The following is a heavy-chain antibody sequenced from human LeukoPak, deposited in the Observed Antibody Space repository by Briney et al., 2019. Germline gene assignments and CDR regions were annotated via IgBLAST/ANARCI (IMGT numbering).Heavy chain of an antibody. J-gene: IGHJ4*02. D-gene: IGHD6-13*01. Sequence: SETLSLTCTVSGGSISSYYWSWIRQPPGKGLEWIGYIYYSGSTNYNPSLKSRVTISVDTSKNQFSLKLSSVTAADTAVYYCARSAYSSSWYDYWGQGTLVTVSS. CDR2: IYYSGST. V-gene: IGHV4-59*08. CDR1: GGSISSYY. CDR3: ARSAYSSSWYDY.